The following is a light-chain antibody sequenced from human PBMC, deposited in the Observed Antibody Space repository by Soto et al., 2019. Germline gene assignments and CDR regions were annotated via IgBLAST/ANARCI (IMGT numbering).Light chain of an antibody. CDR1: QSFTSTS. CDR2: GAS. CDR3: QQYDGSPRT. V-gene: IGKV3-20*01. J-gene: IGKJ1*01. Sequence: EILFTQSPGTLSLSPGERATLSCRASQSFTSTSLAWYQQKPGQAPRLLISGASRRAAGIPDRFSGSGSGTDFTLTISRLESEDLAVYYCQQYDGSPRTFGQGTKVDIK.